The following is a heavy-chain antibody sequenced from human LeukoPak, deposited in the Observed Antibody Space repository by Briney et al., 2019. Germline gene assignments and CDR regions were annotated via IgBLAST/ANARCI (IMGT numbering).Heavy chain of an antibody. D-gene: IGHD5-24*01. CDR3: AKDCGWRQFGYAFDI. Sequence: GGSLRLSCAASGFTFDDYAMHWVRQAPGKGLEWVSGIRWDSGSIGYADSVKGRFTISRDNAKNSLYLQMNSLRAEDTALYYCAKDCGWRQFGYAFDIWGQGKMGTVSS. V-gene: IGHV3-9*01. CDR1: GFTFDDYA. CDR2: IRWDSGSI. J-gene: IGHJ3*02.